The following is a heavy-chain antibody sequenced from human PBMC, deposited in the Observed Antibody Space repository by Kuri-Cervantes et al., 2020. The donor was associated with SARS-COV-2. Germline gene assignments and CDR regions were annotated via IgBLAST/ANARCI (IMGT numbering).Heavy chain of an antibody. Sequence: SETLSLTCAVYGGSFSGYYWSWIRQPPGKGLEWIGEINHSGSTNYNPSLKSRVTISVDTSKNQFSLKLSSVTAADTAVYYCVRGGGGYCSSTSCYSYYYMDVWGKGTTVTVSS. D-gene: IGHD2-2*02. CDR1: GGSFSGYY. V-gene: IGHV4-34*01. CDR3: VRGGGGYCSSTSCYSYYYMDV. CDR2: INHSGST. J-gene: IGHJ6*03.